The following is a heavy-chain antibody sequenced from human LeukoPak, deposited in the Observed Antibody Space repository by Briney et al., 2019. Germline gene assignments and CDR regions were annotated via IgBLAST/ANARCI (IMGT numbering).Heavy chain of an antibody. D-gene: IGHD6-13*01. CDR1: GFTFSSYG. CDR2: IWFDGSNK. Sequence: GGSLRLSCAASGFTFSSYGMHWVRQAPGKGPEWVAVIWFDGSNKYYADSVKGRFTISRDNSKNTLYLEMNSLRAEDTALYYCASAAGPFDNWGQGTLVTVSS. J-gene: IGHJ4*02. CDR3: ASAAGPFDN. V-gene: IGHV3-33*01.